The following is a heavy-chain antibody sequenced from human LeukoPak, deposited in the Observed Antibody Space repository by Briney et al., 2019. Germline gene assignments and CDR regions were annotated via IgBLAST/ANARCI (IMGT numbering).Heavy chain of an antibody. Sequence: SETLSLTCTVSGGSISSGDYYWSWIRQPPGKGLEWIGYIYYGGSTYYNPSLKSRVTISVDTSKNQFSLKLSSVTAADTAVYYCARDRRDFWSGYSYGMDVWGQGTTVTVSS. J-gene: IGHJ6*02. CDR1: GGSISSGDYY. CDR2: IYYGGST. CDR3: ARDRRDFWSGYSYGMDV. V-gene: IGHV4-30-4*01. D-gene: IGHD3-3*01.